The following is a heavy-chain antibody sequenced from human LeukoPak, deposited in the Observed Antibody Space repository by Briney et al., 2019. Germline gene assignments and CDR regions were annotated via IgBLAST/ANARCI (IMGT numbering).Heavy chain of an antibody. CDR3: AKDRGRDGYNFFDY. CDR2: INPNSGGT. J-gene: IGHJ4*02. Sequence: GASVKASCKASGYTFTGYYMHWMRQAPGQGLEWMGWINPNSGGTNYAQKFQGRVTMTRDTSISTAYKELSRLRSDDTAMYYCAKDRGRDGYNFFDYWGQGTLVTVSS. V-gene: IGHV1-2*02. D-gene: IGHD5-24*01. CDR1: GYTFTGYY.